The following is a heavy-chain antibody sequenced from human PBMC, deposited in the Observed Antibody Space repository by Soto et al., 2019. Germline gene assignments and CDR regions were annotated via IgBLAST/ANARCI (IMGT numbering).Heavy chain of an antibody. CDR3: ARTTADSNYYYDSSGYYFNDY. D-gene: IGHD3-22*01. CDR2: IYYSGST. CDR1: GGSISSGGYY. J-gene: IGHJ4*02. V-gene: IGHV4-31*03. Sequence: SETLSLTCTVSGGSISSGGYYWSWIRQHPGKGLEWIGYIYYSGSTYYNPSLKSRVTISVDTSKNQFSLKLSSVTAAVTAVYYCARTTADSNYYYDSSGYYFNDYWGQGTLVTVSS.